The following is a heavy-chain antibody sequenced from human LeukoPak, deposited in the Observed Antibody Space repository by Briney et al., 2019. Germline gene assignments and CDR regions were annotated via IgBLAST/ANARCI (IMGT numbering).Heavy chain of an antibody. V-gene: IGHV1-2*04. Sequence: ASEKVSCKASGYTFTGYYMHWVRQAPGQGLEWMGWINPNSGGTNYAQKFQGWVTMTRDTSISTAYMELSRLRSDDTAVYYCARGGTTVTHRSPNWFDPWGQGTLVTVSS. CDR3: ARGGTTVTHRSPNWFDP. J-gene: IGHJ5*02. D-gene: IGHD4-17*01. CDR1: GYTFTGYY. CDR2: INPNSGGT.